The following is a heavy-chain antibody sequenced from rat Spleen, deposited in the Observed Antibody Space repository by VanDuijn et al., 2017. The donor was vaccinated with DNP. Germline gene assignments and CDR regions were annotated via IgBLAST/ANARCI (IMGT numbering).Heavy chain of an antibody. CDR1: GFTFSDYA. Sequence: EVQLVESGGGLVQPGNSLKLSCAASGFTFSDYAMAWVRQSPKKGLEWVATIIYDGSSTYYRDSVKGRFTISRDTTKSTVNLQMDSLRSEDTATYYWSTPTYNKYWYFDFWGPGTMVTVSS. V-gene: IGHV5S10*01. CDR2: IIYDGSST. J-gene: IGHJ1*01. CDR3: STPTYNKYWYFDF. D-gene: IGHD1-10*01.